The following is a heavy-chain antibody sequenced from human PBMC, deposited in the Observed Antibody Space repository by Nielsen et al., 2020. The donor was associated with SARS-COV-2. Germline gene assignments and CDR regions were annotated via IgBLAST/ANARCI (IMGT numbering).Heavy chain of an antibody. CDR3: ARDQLELPAGYYYYMDV. J-gene: IGHJ6*03. Sequence: GRSLRLSCAASGFTFSSYSMNWVRQAPGKGLEWVSYISSSSSTIYYADSVKGRFTISRDNAKNSLYLQMNSLRDEDTAVYYCARDQLELPAGYYYYMDVWGKGTTVTVSS. D-gene: IGHD1-7*01. CDR2: ISSSSSTI. CDR1: GFTFSSYS. V-gene: IGHV3-48*02.